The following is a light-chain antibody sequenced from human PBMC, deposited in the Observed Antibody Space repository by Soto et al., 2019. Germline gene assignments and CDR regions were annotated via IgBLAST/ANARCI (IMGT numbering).Light chain of an antibody. V-gene: IGKV3-15*01. Sequence: EIVLTQSPSTLSLSPGERVTLSCRASQSVDINLAWYQQKPGQAPRLLIYGASTRATDIPARFSGSGSGTEFTLTISSLQSEDFAVYYCQKYNNWPRTFGQGTKVDIK. J-gene: IGKJ1*01. CDR1: QSVDIN. CDR3: QKYNNWPRT. CDR2: GAS.